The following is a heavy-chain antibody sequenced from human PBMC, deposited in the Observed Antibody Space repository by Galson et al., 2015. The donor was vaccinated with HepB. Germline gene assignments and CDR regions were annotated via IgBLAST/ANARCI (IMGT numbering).Heavy chain of an antibody. D-gene: IGHD2-21*01. CDR2: ISAYNGNT. CDR1: GYTFTSYG. Sequence: SVKVSCKASGYTFTSYGISWVRQAPGQGLEWMGWISAYNGNTNYAQKLQGRVTMTTDTSTSTAYMELRSLRSDDTAVYYCARDHPPVVVIAIRQSIWFDPWGQGTLVTVSS. J-gene: IGHJ5*02. CDR3: ARDHPPVVVIAIRQSIWFDP. V-gene: IGHV1-18*01.